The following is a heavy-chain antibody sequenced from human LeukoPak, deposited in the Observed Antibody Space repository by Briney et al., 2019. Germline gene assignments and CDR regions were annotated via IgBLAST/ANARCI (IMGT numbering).Heavy chain of an antibody. CDR2: MNPNSGNT. V-gene: IGHV1-8*01. D-gene: IGHD1-26*01. CDR3: ARAPEWGKANYYYYVDV. CDR1: GYTFTSYD. Sequence: ASVKVSCKASGYTFTSYDINWVRQATGQGREWRGWMNPNSGNTGYAQKFQGRVTMTRNPSISTAYMELGSLRSEDTAVYYCARAPEWGKANYYYYVDVWGKGTTVTVSS. J-gene: IGHJ6*03.